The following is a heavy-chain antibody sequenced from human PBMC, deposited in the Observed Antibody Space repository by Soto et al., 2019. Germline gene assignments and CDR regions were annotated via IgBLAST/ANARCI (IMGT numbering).Heavy chain of an antibody. J-gene: IGHJ2*01. V-gene: IGHV3-30*18. CDR1: GFTFSIYG. Sequence: GGSLRLSCAASGFTFSIYGMHWVRQAPGKGLEWVAVISYDGSNKYYADSVKGRFTISRDNSKNTLYLQMNSLRAEDTAVYYCAKSGSGPYWYFDLWGRGTLVTVSS. CDR2: ISYDGSNK. CDR3: AKSGSGPYWYFDL. D-gene: IGHD3-10*01.